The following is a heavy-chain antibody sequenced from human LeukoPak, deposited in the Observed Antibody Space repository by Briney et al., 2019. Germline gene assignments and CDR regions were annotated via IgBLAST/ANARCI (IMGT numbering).Heavy chain of an antibody. CDR1: GGTFSSYA. V-gene: IGHV1-69*01. CDR2: IIPIFGTA. Sequence: SVKVSCKASGGTFSSYAISWVRQAPGQGLEWMGGIIPIFGTANYAQKFQGRVTITADESTSTAYMELSSLRSEDTAVYYCARRQQWLVHEWWFDPWGQGTLVTVSS. D-gene: IGHD6-19*01. CDR3: ARRQQWLVHEWWFDP. J-gene: IGHJ5*02.